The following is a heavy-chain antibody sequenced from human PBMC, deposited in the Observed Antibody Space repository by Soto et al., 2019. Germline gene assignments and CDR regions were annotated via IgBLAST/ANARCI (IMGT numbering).Heavy chain of an antibody. CDR2: IYYSGTA. D-gene: IGHD3-10*01. CDR3: ARGYYYGSGTIILDY. V-gene: IGHV4-31*03. CDR1: GGSISSGGYY. J-gene: IGHJ4*02. Sequence: QVQLQESGPGLVKPSQTLSLTCTVSGGSISSGGYYWSWIRQHPGKGLEWIGYIYYSGTAFYNPSLKSRVTKSVDTSKNQFSLTLSSVTAADTAVYFCARGYYYGSGTIILDYWGQGTLVTVSS.